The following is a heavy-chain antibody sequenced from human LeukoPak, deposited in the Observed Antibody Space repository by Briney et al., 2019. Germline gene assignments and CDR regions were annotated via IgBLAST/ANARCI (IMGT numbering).Heavy chain of an antibody. CDR3: ARGATIVVVPAAISYNWFDP. Sequence: SVKVSCKASGGTFSGYAISWVRQAPGQGLEWMGGIIPIFGTANYAQKFQGRVTITADESTSTAYMELSSLRSEDTAVYYCARGATIVVVPAAISYNWFDPWGQGTLVTVSS. CDR2: IIPIFGTA. CDR1: GGTFSGYA. J-gene: IGHJ5*02. V-gene: IGHV1-69*13. D-gene: IGHD2-2*01.